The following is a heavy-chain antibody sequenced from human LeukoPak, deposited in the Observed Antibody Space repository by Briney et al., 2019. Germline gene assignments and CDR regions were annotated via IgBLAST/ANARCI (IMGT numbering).Heavy chain of an antibody. Sequence: ASVKVSCKASGGTFSNSAISWVRQAPGQGLEWMGWVTSYNGDTNYAQKFQGRVTISTDTSTSTAYMELRSLRSEDTAVYYCARATIFGVQYYYMDVWGKGTTVTISS. CDR3: ARATIFGVQYYYMDV. CDR2: VTSYNGDT. V-gene: IGHV1-18*01. D-gene: IGHD3-10*01. CDR1: GGTFSNSA. J-gene: IGHJ6*03.